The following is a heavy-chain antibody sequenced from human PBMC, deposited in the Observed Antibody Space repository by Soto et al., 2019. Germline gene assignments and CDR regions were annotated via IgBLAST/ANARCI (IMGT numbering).Heavy chain of an antibody. D-gene: IGHD2-15*01. CDR3: ARESVVGSGGHPYDY. J-gene: IGHJ4*02. CDR2: ISDGGRAM. Sequence: QVQLVESGGGLVNPGGSLRLSCGASGFTFSDYYMTWIRQAPGKGLEWVSGISDGGRAMYYADSVKGRFTISRDNADNSLYLQMNSLRAEDTAVYYCARESVVGSGGHPYDYWGQGSLVTVSS. V-gene: IGHV3-11*01. CDR1: GFTFSDYY.